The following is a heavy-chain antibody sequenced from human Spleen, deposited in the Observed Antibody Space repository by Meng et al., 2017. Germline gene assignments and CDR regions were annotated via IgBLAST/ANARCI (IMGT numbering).Heavy chain of an antibody. CDR2: ISATGAI. J-gene: IGHJ4*02. Sequence: LGEPAGACVKPGGSLSSLCEASGFFFSDDYMRWLRPAPGKGLEWLSYISATGAIYYADSVKGLFSISRDNAKNSLFLQMNSLRAEDTALYYCARDRGSGYDAYFFDSWGQGALVTVSS. D-gene: IGHD5-12*01. V-gene: IGHV3-11*04. CDR3: ARDRGSGYDAYFFDS. CDR1: GFFFSDDY.